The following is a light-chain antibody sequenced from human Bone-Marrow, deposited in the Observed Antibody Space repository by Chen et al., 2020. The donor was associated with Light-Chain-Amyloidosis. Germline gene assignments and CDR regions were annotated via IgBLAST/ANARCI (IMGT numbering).Light chain of an antibody. CDR2: DVR. J-gene: IGLJ2*01. CDR3: SSYTSSSAPVV. CDR1: SSDVGGYDY. Sequence: QSALTQPASVSASPGQSITIYCTGSSSDVGGYDYVSWYQQHPGKAPKLLIYDVRIRPSGVSNRFSGSKAGNTASLAISGLLTEDEAAYYCSSYTSSSAPVVVGGGTKLTFL. V-gene: IGLV2-14*03.